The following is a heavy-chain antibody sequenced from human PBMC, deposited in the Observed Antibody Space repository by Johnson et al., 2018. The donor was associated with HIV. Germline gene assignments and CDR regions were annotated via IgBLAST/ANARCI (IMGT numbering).Heavy chain of an antibody. J-gene: IGHJ3*01. Sequence: VQLVESGGVVVQPGGSLRLSCAASGFTFDDYAMHWVRQAPGKGLEWVSLISWDGGSTYYADSVRGRFTISRYDSKSIAYLQMSSLRAEDTAVYYCAKTNLWGQGTMVTVSS. CDR1: GFTFDDYA. D-gene: IGHD1-14*01. CDR2: ISWDGGST. CDR3: AKTNL. V-gene: IGHV3-43D*03.